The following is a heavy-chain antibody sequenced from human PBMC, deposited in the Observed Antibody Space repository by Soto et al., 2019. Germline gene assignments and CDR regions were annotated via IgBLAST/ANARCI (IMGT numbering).Heavy chain of an antibody. V-gene: IGHV1-69*01. D-gene: IGHD7-27*01. J-gene: IGHJ4*02. CDR3: DIEVWGRGGYYLDS. CDR1: GGTFNSFG. Sequence: QVHVVQSGAEVKKPGSSVKVTCKAFGGTFNSFGINWVRQAPGQGLEWMGGIIPVFGTTKYAQKFRDRVTLVADGSTSTSYMDLSSLTSDDTAVYYCDIEVWGRGGYYLDSWRQGTLVTVSS. CDR2: IIPVFGTT.